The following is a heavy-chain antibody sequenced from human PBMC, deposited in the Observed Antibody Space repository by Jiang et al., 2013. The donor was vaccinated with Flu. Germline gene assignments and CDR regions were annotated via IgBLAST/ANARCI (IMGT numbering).Heavy chain of an antibody. J-gene: IGHJ4*02. D-gene: IGHD3-22*01. CDR2: TYYRSKWYN. CDR3: ARYYDSTGGHFDY. V-gene: IGHV6-1*01. CDR1: GDSVSSNSAA. Sequence: QTLSLTCAISGDSVSSNSAAWNWIRQSPSRGLEWLGRTYYRSKWYNDYAVSVKGRITVSPDTSKNQFSLQLNSVTPEDTAVYYCARYYDSTGGHFDYWGQGILVTVSS.